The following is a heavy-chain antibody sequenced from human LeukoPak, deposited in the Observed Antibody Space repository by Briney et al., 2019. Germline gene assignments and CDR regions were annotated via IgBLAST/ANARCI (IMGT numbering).Heavy chain of an antibody. V-gene: IGHV1-3*01. J-gene: IGHJ4*02. D-gene: IGHD6-6*01. CDR3: ARLYSSSSPLDY. CDR2: INAGNGNT. CDR1: GYTLTNYA. Sequence: ASVKVSCKASGYTLTNYAMHWVRQAPGQRLEWMGWINAGNGNTKCSQNFQDRVTITRDTSASTAYMELTSLRSEDTAVYYCARLYSSSSPLDYWGQGTLVTVSS.